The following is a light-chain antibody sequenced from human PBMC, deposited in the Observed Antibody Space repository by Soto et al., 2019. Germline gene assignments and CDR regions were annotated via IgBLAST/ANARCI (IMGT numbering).Light chain of an antibody. J-gene: IGKJ4*01. CDR2: EAS. V-gene: IGKV3-20*01. Sequence: EIVLTQSQGTLSVCPGEGATISCRSSQNIRNNLAWYQQKPGQAPRLLFYEASTRAPGTPDRFSGSGSGTDFTLTISRLEPEDFAVYYCQQYGSSPLTFGGGTKVDI. CDR1: QNIRNN. CDR3: QQYGSSPLT.